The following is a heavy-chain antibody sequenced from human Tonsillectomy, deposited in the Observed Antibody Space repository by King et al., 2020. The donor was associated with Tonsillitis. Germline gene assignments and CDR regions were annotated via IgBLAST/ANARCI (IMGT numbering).Heavy chain of an antibody. CDR2: ISSSSSYT. J-gene: IGHJ5*02. D-gene: IGHD3-10*01. CDR1: GFTFSDYY. CDR3: ARVPDYYGSGSYRIRFDP. V-gene: IGHV3-11*05. Sequence: VQLVESGGGLVKPGGSLRLSCAASGFTFSDYYMSWIRQAPGKGLEWVSYISSSSSYTNYADSVKGRFTISRDNAKNSLYLQMNSLRAEDTAVYYCARVPDYYGSGSYRIRFDPWGQGTLVTVSS.